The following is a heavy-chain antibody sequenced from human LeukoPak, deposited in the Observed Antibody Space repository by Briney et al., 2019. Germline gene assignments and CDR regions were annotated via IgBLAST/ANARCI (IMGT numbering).Heavy chain of an antibody. J-gene: IGHJ5*02. D-gene: IGHD2-2*01. CDR3: ARTIVVVPAAKVWFDP. V-gene: IGHV1-8*03. CDR1: GGTFSSYA. Sequence: ASVKVSCKASGGTFSSYAISWVRQATGQGLEWMGWMNPNSGNTGYAQKFQGRVTITRNTSINTAYMELSSLRSEDTAVYYCARTIVVVPAAKVWFDPWGQGTLVTVSS. CDR2: MNPNSGNT.